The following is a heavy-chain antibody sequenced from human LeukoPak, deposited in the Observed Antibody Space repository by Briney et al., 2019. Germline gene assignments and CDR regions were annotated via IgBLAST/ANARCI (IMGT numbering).Heavy chain of an antibody. J-gene: IGHJ6*03. CDR3: ARGRYSSSSVYYYYYMDV. CDR1: GYTFTGYY. D-gene: IGHD6-6*01. V-gene: IGHV1-8*03. CDR2: MNPNSGNT. Sequence: GASVKVSCKASGYTFTGYYMHWVRQAPGQGLEWMGWMNPNSGNTGYAQKFQGRVTITRNTSISTAYMELSSLRSEDTAVYYCARGRYSSSSVYYYYYMDVWGKGTTVTVSS.